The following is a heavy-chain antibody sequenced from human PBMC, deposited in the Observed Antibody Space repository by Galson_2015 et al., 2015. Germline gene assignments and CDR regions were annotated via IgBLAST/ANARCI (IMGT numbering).Heavy chain of an antibody. Sequence: SLRLSCAASGFTFSSYAMHWVRQAPGKGLEWVAVISYDGSNKYYADSVKGRFTISRDNSKNTLYLQMNSLRAEDTAVYYCAREPERYPYFWSGYYPSGYFDYWGQGTLVTVSS. D-gene: IGHD3-3*01. CDR3: AREPERYPYFWSGYYPSGYFDY. CDR1: GFTFSSYA. V-gene: IGHV3-30-3*01. J-gene: IGHJ4*02. CDR2: ISYDGSNK.